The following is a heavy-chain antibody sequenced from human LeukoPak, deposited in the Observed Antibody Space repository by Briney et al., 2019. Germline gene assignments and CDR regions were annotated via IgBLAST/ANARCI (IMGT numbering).Heavy chain of an antibody. CDR1: GGSISSSSYY. D-gene: IGHD3-10*01. Sequence: SETLSLTCTVSGGSISSSSYYWGWIRQPPGKGLEWIGSIYYSGSTYYNQSLKSRVTISVDTSKNQFSLKLSSVTAADTAVYYCARNLGFGESDVLDDAFDIWGQGTMVTVSS. CDR3: ARNLGFGESDVLDDAFDI. J-gene: IGHJ3*02. CDR2: IYYSGST. V-gene: IGHV4-39*07.